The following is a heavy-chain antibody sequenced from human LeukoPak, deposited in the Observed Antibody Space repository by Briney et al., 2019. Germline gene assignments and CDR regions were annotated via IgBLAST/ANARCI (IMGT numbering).Heavy chain of an antibody. CDR2: IYYSGST. CDR1: GGSISSGDYY. D-gene: IGHD2-15*01. J-gene: IGHJ4*02. Sequence: KPSETLSLTCTVSGGSISSGDYYWSWIRQPPGKGLEWIGYIYYSGSTYYNPSLKSRVTISVDTSKNQFSLKLSSVTAADTAVYYCARVVEGYCSGGSCKLFDYWGQGTLVTVSS. CDR3: ARVVEGYCSGGSCKLFDY. V-gene: IGHV4-30-4*01.